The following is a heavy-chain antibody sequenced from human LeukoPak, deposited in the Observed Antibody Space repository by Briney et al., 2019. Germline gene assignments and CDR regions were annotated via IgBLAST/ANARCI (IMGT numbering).Heavy chain of an antibody. J-gene: IGHJ4*02. CDR2: ISSSSSYI. V-gene: IGHV3-21*01. CDR3: ARDRGDYGSGSYYSDY. CDR1: GFTFSSYS. Sequence: KTGGSLRLSCAASGFTFSSYSMNWVRQAPGKGLEWVSSISSSSSYIYYADSVKGRFTISRDNAKNSLYLQMNSLRAEDTAVYYCARDRGDYGSGSYYSDYWGQGTLVAVSS. D-gene: IGHD3-10*01.